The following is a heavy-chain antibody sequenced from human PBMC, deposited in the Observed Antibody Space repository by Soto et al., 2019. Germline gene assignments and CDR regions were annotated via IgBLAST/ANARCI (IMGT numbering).Heavy chain of an antibody. CDR3: ASGVQTLVVVLDVFGYYGMDV. CDR1: GYRFTSYV. J-gene: IGHJ6*02. Sequence: GASVKVSCKASGYRFTSYVIYWVRQAPGQRLEWMGWINAGNGNTKSSQKFQARVTITSDTSASTAYMELSSLRSEDTAVYFCASGVQTLVVVLDVFGYYGMDVWGQGTTVTVSS. V-gene: IGHV1-3*01. CDR2: INAGNGNT. D-gene: IGHD2-2*01.